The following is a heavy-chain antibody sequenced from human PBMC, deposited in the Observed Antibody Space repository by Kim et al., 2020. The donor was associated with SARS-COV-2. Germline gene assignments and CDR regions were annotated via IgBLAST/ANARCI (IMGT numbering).Heavy chain of an antibody. CDR1: GGSISSYY. Sequence: SETLSLTCTVSGGSISSYYWSWIRQPPGKGLEWIGYIYYSGSTNYNPSLKSRVTISVDTSKNQFSLKLSSVTAADTAVYYCARVPDYGDISEYFDLWGRGTLVTVSS. CDR2: IYYSGST. CDR3: ARVPDYGDISEYFDL. D-gene: IGHD4-17*01. J-gene: IGHJ2*01. V-gene: IGHV4-59*01.